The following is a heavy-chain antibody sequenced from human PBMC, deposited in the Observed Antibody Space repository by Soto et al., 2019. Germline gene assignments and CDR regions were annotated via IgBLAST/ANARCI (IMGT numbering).Heavy chain of an antibody. D-gene: IGHD6-13*01. Sequence: GGSLRLSCAASGFTFSSYAMSWVRQAQGKGLGWVSAISGSGGSTYYADSVKGRFTISRDNSKNTLYLQMNSLRAEDTAVYYCAKDQGSSWYGNIFDYWGQGTLVTV. CDR2: ISGSGGST. CDR3: AKDQGSSWYGNIFDY. CDR1: GFTFSSYA. V-gene: IGHV3-23*01. J-gene: IGHJ4*02.